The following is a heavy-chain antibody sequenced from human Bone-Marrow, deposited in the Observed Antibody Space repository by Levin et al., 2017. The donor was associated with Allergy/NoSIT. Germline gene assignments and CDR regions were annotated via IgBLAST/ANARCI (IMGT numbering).Heavy chain of an antibody. D-gene: IGHD6-19*01. CDR2: ITTNSGYM. CDR1: GFTFNDYT. J-gene: IGHJ4*02. CDR3: AREGRGWYEEDY. V-gene: IGHV3-21*01. Sequence: PGGSLRLSCAASGFTFNDYTMNWVRQAPGKGLEWVSSITTNSGYMYYTDSLKGRFTISRDNAKNSLFLQMNSLRVEDTAIYYCAREGRGWYEEDYWGQGTLVTVSS.